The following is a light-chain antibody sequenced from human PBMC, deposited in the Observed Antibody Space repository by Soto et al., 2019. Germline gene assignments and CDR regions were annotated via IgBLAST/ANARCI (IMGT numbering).Light chain of an antibody. Sequence: EIVLTQSPATLSLSPGERATLSCRASQSVSTYLAWYQQRPGQAPRLLIYSASTRASGIPDRFSGSGSGTDFTLTISRLEPEDSAVYFCQQYTGPPPTFGQGTRLEIK. CDR3: QQYTGPPPT. V-gene: IGKV3-20*01. CDR1: QSVSTY. CDR2: SAS. J-gene: IGKJ5*01.